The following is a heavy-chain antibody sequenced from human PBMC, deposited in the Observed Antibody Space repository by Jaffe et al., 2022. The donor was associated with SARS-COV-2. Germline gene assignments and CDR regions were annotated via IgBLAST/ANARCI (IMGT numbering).Heavy chain of an antibody. CDR2: LYSGGKT. Sequence: EVQLVESGGGVVQPGGSVRLSCVVSGFTVGSHFMSWVRQAPGKGLECVSVLYSGGKTHYVDSVKGRFTISRDDSKNTLHLQMSNVRAEDTAVYFCTRTALFWQSTDFFDSWGQGIRVIVSS. V-gene: IGHV3-66*02. J-gene: IGHJ4*02. CDR1: GFTVGSHF. D-gene: IGHD3-3*01. CDR3: TRTALFWQSTDFFDS.